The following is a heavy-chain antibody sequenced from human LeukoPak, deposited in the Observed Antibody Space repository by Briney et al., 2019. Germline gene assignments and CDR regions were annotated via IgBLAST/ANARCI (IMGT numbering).Heavy chain of an antibody. Sequence: PSETLSLTCHVSDDSITSYYWTWIRQAAGKGLEWIGRVHTSGTTDHNPSLRSRVAMSIETPKNQFSLWLSSATAADTAVYYCARVGKRGFHFGYVRSDAFDVWGHGTMVAVSS. CDR3: ARVGKRGFHFGYVRSDAFDV. D-gene: IGHD5-18*01. CDR1: DDSITSYY. V-gene: IGHV4-4*07. J-gene: IGHJ3*01. CDR2: VHTSGTT.